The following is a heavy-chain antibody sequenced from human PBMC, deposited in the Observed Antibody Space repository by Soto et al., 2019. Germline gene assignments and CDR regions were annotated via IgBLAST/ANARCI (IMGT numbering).Heavy chain of an antibody. CDR1: GYTFTNYG. D-gene: IGHD2-15*01. Sequence: QVQLVQSGGEVKKPGASVKVSCKASGYTFTNYGISWVRQAPGQGLEWLGWISTHNTNTNSAPRLQGRLTMTTDTSTGTAYMELRSLTSDDTAVYFCARDERDSCRGGGCFYFDYWGQGTLVTVSS. V-gene: IGHV1-18*04. J-gene: IGHJ4*02. CDR2: ISTHNTNT. CDR3: ARDERDSCRGGGCFYFDY.